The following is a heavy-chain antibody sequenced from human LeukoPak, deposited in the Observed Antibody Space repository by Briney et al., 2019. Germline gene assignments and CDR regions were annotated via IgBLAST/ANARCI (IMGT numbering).Heavy chain of an antibody. J-gene: IGHJ4*02. CDR1: GFTVGTNY. CDR3: ARLAAGKVIDY. V-gene: IGHV3-53*01. CDR2: IYSGNST. D-gene: IGHD6-13*01. Sequence: GGSLRPSCEASGFTVGTNYMSWVRQAPGKGLEWVSVIYSGNSTYYTDSVRGRLTISRDNSKNTLYLHMISLRADDTAVYYCARLAAGKVIDYWGQGTLVTVSS.